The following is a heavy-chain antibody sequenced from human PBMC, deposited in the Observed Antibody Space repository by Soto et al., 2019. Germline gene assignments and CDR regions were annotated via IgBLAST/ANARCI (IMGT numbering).Heavy chain of an antibody. CDR2: IIPNFGTA. CDR3: ARAGFTGTYDYYYGMHV. J-gene: IGHJ6*02. D-gene: IGHD1-7*01. CDR1: GGTFSSYA. Sequence: QVQLVQSGAEVKKPGSSVKVSCKASGGTFSSYAISWVRQAPGQGLEWMGGIIPNFGTANYAQESQGRVTITADESRSTAFTELGSLKSEDTAMYYCARAGFTGTYDYYYGMHVWGQGTTVSVSS. V-gene: IGHV1-69*01.